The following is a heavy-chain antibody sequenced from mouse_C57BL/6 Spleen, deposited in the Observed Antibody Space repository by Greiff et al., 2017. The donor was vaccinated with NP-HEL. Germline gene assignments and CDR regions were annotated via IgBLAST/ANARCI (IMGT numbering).Heavy chain of an antibody. D-gene: IGHD1-1*01. V-gene: IGHV1-66*01. CDR3: ARGRLLRLDY. J-gene: IGHJ2*01. Sequence: VQVVESGPELVKPGASVKISCKASGYSFTSYYIHWVKQRPGQGLEWIGWIYPGSGNTKYNEKFKGKATLTADTSSSTAYMQLSSLTSEDSAVYYCARGRLLRLDYWGQGTTLTVSS. CDR2: IYPGSGNT. CDR1: GYSFTSYY.